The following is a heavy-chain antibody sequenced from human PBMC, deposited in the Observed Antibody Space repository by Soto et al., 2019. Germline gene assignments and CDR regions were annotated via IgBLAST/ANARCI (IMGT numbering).Heavy chain of an antibody. CDR2: ISAYNGNT. CDR3: ARDVAVAPPENWFDP. V-gene: IGHV1-18*01. D-gene: IGHD6-19*01. Sequence: ASVKVSCKASGYTFTSYGISWVRQAPGQGLEWMGWISAYNGNTNYAQKLQGRVTMTTDTSTSTAYMELRSLRSDDTAVYYCARDVAVAPPENWFDPWGQGTLVTVSS. J-gene: IGHJ5*02. CDR1: GYTFTSYG.